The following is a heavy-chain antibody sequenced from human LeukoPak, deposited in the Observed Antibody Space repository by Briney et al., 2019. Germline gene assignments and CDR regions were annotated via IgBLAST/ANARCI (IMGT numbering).Heavy chain of an antibody. V-gene: IGHV1-2*02. Sequence: GASVKVSCKASGYTFTGYYMHWVRQAPGQGLEWMGWINPNSGGTNYAQKFQGRVTMTRDTSISTACMELSRLRSDDTAVYYCARTPPGDYGSGSYYTPFDYWGQGTLVTVSS. J-gene: IGHJ4*02. CDR2: INPNSGGT. CDR3: ARTPPGDYGSGSYYTPFDY. D-gene: IGHD3-10*01. CDR1: GYTFTGYY.